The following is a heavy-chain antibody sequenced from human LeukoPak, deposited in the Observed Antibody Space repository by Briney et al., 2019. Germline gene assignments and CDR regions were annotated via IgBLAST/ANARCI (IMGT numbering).Heavy chain of an antibody. CDR3: VRRFKEVAGTGIHYYGMDV. Sequence: SQTLSLTCAISGDSVSSNSAAWNWIRQSPSRGLEWLGRTYYESKWSNDYAVSVKSRITISPDTSKNQFSLQLNSVTPEDTAVYYCVRRFKEVAGTGIHYYGMDVWGQGTTVTVSS. D-gene: IGHD6-13*01. J-gene: IGHJ6*02. CDR1: GDSVSSNSAA. CDR2: TYYESKWSN. V-gene: IGHV6-1*01.